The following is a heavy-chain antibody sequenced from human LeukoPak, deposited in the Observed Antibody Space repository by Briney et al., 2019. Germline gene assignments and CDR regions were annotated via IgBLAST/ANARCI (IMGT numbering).Heavy chain of an antibody. D-gene: IGHD2-15*01. V-gene: IGHV3-74*01. CDR1: GFILSNYW. Sequence: GGSLRLSCAASGFILSNYWMHWVRQAPGKGPVWVSRINSDGSNTRYADSVKGRFTISRDNAKNTLYLQMNSLRAEDTAVYYCARDGRSGVVVAAAFDYWGQGTLVTVSS. CDR3: ARDGRSGVVVAAAFDY. CDR2: INSDGSNT. J-gene: IGHJ4*02.